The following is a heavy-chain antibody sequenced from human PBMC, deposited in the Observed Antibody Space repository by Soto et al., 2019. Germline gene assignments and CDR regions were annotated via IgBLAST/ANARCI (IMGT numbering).Heavy chain of an antibody. CDR3: ARVTYSYGLLFYLDY. D-gene: IGHD5-18*01. CDR1: GYTFTYYH. Sequence: ASVKVSCKASGYTFTYYHVHWVRQVPGQGLEWMGIINPNGGDTRYAEKFQGRVTMTRDTSTSTVYMEVTSLQSEDTALYYCARVTYSYGLLFYLDYWGQGTLVTVSS. J-gene: IGHJ4*02. CDR2: INPNGGDT. V-gene: IGHV1-46*01.